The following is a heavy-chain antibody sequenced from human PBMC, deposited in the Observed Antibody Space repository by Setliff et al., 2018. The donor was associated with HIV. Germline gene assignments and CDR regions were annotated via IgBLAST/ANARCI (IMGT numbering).Heavy chain of an antibody. J-gene: IGHJ6*02. CDR3: ARGYSSCWYAGFHYCDYSVMDV. CDR2: INPSGGST. Sequence: ASVKVSCKASGYTFTSYYMHWVRQAPGQGLEWMGIINPSGGSTSYAQKFQGRVTMTRDTSTSTVYMELSSLRSEDPAVYYCARGYSSCWYAGFHYCDYSVMDVWGQGTTVTVSS. V-gene: IGHV1-46*01. D-gene: IGHD6-19*01. CDR1: GYTFTSYY.